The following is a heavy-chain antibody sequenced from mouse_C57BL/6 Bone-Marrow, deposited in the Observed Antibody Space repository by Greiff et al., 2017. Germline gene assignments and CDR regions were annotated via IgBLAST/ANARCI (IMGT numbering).Heavy chain of an antibody. J-gene: IGHJ3*01. CDR1: GYAFTTYL. CDR2: INPGSGGT. V-gene: IGHV1-54*01. Sequence: QVQLQQSGAELVRPGTSVQVSCKASGYAFTTYLIEWVKQRPGQGLEWIGVINPGSGGTNYNEKFKGKATLTADKSSSTAYMQLSSLTSEDSAVYFCARGGSIFAYWGQGTLVTVAA. D-gene: IGHD1-1*01. CDR3: ARGGSIFAY.